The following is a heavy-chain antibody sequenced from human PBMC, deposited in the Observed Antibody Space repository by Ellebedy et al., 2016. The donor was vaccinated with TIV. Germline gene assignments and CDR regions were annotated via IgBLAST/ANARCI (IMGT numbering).Heavy chain of an antibody. CDR3: ARGSLVRGLAG. D-gene: IGHD3-10*01. J-gene: IGHJ4*02. Sequence: SETLSLXXELDLPSLRGHYWAWIRQPPGKGLEWIGDIRHRGVSRSISSLKSRVSISLDTSKKQFSLTITSMTAADTAIYYCARGSLVRGLAGWGQGILVTVSS. CDR2: IRHRGVS. CDR1: LPSLRGHY. V-gene: IGHV4-34*01.